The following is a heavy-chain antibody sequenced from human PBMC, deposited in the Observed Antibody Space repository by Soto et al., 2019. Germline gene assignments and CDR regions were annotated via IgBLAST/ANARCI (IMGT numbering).Heavy chain of an antibody. J-gene: IGHJ4*02. CDR2: IIPISGAA. D-gene: IGHD1-7*01. CDR1: GGTFSNYV. V-gene: IGHV1-69*06. Sequence: SVKVSCKASGGTFSNYVVNWVRQAPGQGLEWMGRIIPISGAAKYAQKFQGRVTLTADKSTSTSYMELSSLRSEDTAVYYCARDMTRTVVPYFDFWGQGTLVTVSS. CDR3: ARDMTRTVVPYFDF.